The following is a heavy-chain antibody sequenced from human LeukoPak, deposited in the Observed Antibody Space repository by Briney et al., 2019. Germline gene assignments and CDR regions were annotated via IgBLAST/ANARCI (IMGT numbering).Heavy chain of an antibody. CDR3: ARDGLRLGKLSLYYFDY. Sequence: PGRSLRLSCAASGFTFSSYAMHWVRQAPGKGLEWLAVISYDGSNKYYADSVKGRFTISRDNSKNTLYLQMNSLRAEDTAVYYCARDGLRLGKLSLYYFDYWGQGTLVTVSS. D-gene: IGHD3-16*01. J-gene: IGHJ4*02. CDR1: GFTFSSYA. CDR2: ISYDGSNK. V-gene: IGHV3-30*04.